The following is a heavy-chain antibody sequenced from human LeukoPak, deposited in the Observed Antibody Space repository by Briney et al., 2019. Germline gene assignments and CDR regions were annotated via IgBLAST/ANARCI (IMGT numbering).Heavy chain of an antibody. Sequence: PSETLSLTCAVYGGSFSGYYWSWIRQPPGKGLEWIGEINHSGSTNYNPSLKSRVTISVDTFKNQFSLKLSSVTAADTAVYYCARGPNYDFWSGYTDWGQGTLVTVSS. CDR1: GGSFSGYY. J-gene: IGHJ4*02. CDR2: INHSGST. V-gene: IGHV4-34*01. D-gene: IGHD3-3*01. CDR3: ARGPNYDFWSGYTD.